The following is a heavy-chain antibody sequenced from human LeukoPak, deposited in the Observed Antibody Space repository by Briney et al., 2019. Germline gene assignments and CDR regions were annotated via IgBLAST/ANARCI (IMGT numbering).Heavy chain of an antibody. D-gene: IGHD3-22*01. CDR1: GFTFSDYY. CDR3: ARVRGYYYDSSGSWTYYFDY. Sequence: GGSLRLSCAASGFTFSDYYMSWIRQAPGKGLEWGSYISSSGSTIYYADSVKGRFTISRDNAKNSLYLQMNSLRAEDTAVYYCARVRGYYYDSSGSWTYYFDYWGQGTLVTVSS. J-gene: IGHJ4*02. CDR2: ISSSGSTI. V-gene: IGHV3-11*04.